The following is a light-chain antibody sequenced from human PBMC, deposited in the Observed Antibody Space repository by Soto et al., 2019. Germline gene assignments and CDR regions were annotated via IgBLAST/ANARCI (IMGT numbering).Light chain of an antibody. CDR2: DAS. J-gene: IGKJ2*01. Sequence: EIVLTQSPGTMSLSPGQRATLSCRASETIPRSYLAWYQQTPGQAPKLLIYDASRRATGIPDRFSGSGSGTDFSLTISGLEPEDFAVYYCQQFVESPFTFGQGTKLAIK. CDR3: QQFVESPFT. V-gene: IGKV3-20*01. CDR1: ETIPRSY.